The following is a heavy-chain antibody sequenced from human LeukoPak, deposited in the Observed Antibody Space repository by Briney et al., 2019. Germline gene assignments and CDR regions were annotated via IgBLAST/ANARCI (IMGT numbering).Heavy chain of an antibody. CDR1: GGSFSGYY. CDR3: ARGTGTTLRFSFDY. Sequence: ASETLSLTCAVYGGSFSGYYWSWIRQPPGKGLEWIGEINHSGSTNYNPSLKSRVTISVDTSKNQFSLKLSSVTAADTAVYYCARGTGTTLRFSFDYWGQGTLVTVSS. D-gene: IGHD1-1*01. V-gene: IGHV4-34*01. CDR2: INHSGST. J-gene: IGHJ4*02.